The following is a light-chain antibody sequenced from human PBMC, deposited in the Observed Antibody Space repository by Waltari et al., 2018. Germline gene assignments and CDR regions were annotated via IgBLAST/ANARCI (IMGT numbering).Light chain of an antibody. J-gene: IGKJ1*01. CDR3: QQYDDYPWT. CDR2: GAS. Sequence: DIQMTQSPASLSAFVGDRVTITCRASQGISNNLAWFQHKPGKAPKCLIYGASTLESGVPSRFSVSGSGTDFTLTISSLRPDDFATYFCQQYDDYPWTFGQGTKVDLK. CDR1: QGISNN. V-gene: IGKV1-16*01.